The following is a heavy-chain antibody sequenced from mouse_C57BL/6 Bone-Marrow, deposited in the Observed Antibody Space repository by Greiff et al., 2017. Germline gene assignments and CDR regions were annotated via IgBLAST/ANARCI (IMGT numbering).Heavy chain of an antibody. CDR3: ASPLTTNYAMDY. CDR1: GFSLTSYG. J-gene: IGHJ4*01. D-gene: IGHD2-12*01. Sequence: VQLQQSGPGLVQPSQSLSITCTVSGFSLTSYGVHWVRQSPGKGLEWLGVIWSGGSPDYNAAFISRLSISKDNSKSQVFFKMNSLQADDTAIYYCASPLTTNYAMDYWGQGTSVTVSS. V-gene: IGHV2-2*01. CDR2: IWSGGSP.